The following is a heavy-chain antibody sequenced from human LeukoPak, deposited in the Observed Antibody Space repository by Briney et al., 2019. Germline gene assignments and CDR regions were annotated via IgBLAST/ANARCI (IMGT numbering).Heavy chain of an antibody. V-gene: IGHV3-53*01. CDR1: GFTVSSNS. J-gene: IGHJ4*02. D-gene: IGHD3-22*01. CDR2: INSGGGT. Sequence: PGGSLRLSCAASGFTVSSNSMSWVRQAPGKGLEWVSVINSGGGTYYTDSVKGRFTISRDNSKNTLYLQMNSLRAEDTAVYYCATDGGYYDSSGFGYYWGQGTLVTVSS. CDR3: ATDGGYYDSSGFGYY.